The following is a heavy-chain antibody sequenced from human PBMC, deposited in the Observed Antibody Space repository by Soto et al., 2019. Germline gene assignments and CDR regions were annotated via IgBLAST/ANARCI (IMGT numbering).Heavy chain of an antibody. CDR2: ISSSSSTI. Sequence: EVQLVESGGGLVQPGGSLRLSCAASGFTFSSYSMNWVRQAPGKGLEWVSYISSSSSTIYYADSVKGRFTISRDNAKNSLYLQMNSLRDEDRAVYYCARARKSSGWYYFFDYWGQGTLVTVSS. J-gene: IGHJ4*02. V-gene: IGHV3-48*02. CDR1: GFTFSSYS. D-gene: IGHD6-19*01. CDR3: ARARKSSGWYYFFDY.